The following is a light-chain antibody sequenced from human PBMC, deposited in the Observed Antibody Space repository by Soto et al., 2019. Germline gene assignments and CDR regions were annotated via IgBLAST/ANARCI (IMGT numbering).Light chain of an antibody. J-gene: IGKJ1*01. CDR1: QSISSW. CDR3: QHYNTYPWT. CDR2: KAS. Sequence: IQMTQSPSTLSASVGGRVTITCRASQSISSWLAWYQQKPGKAPNLLIHKASHLESGVPSRFSGSGPGTEFTLTISSLQPGDFATYYCQHYNTYPWTFGQGTKVDIK. V-gene: IGKV1-5*03.